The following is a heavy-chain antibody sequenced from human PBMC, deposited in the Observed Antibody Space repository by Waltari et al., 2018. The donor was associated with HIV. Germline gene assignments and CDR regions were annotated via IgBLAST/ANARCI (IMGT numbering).Heavy chain of an antibody. V-gene: IGHV1-24*01. CDR2: FDPEDDET. CDR1: GYTLTELS. J-gene: IGHJ6*02. Sequence: QVQLIQSGAEVKKPGASVKVSCKVFGYTLTELSMHWVRLAPGKGLEWMGGFDPEDDETIYAQKFQGRVTMTEDTSTDSAYMELSSLTSEDTAVYYCATGGGTTSIQLYDLDVWGQGTTVTVSS. CDR3: ATGGGTTSIQLYDLDV. D-gene: IGHD1-26*01.